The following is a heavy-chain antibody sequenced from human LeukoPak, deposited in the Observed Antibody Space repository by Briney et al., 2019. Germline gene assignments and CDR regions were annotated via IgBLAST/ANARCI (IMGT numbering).Heavy chain of an antibody. D-gene: IGHD6-6*01. CDR3: AKGLEYSSSSRYGMDV. CDR1: GFTFDDYT. CDR2: ISWDGGST. V-gene: IGHV3-43*01. Sequence: GGSLRLSCTASGFTFDDYTMHWVRQAPGKGLEWVSLISWDGGSTYYADSVKGRFTISRDNSKNSLYLQMNSLRTEDTALYYCAKGLEYSSSSRYGMDVRGQGTTVTVSS. J-gene: IGHJ6*02.